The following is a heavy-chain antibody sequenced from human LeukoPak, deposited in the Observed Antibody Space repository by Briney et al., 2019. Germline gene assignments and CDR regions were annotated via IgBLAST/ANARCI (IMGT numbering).Heavy chain of an antibody. J-gene: IGHJ4*02. CDR3: AKGSGGAIVYDYFDS. CDR2: VSYDETNK. Sequence: PGGSLRLSCAASGFSFTNYAMHWVRQAPGKGLAWVAVVSYDETNKDYTDSVKGRFTISRDNSKNTVYLQMNGLRAEDTAVYYCAKGSGGAIVYDYFDSWGQGTLVTVSS. D-gene: IGHD3-16*02. V-gene: IGHV3-30*18. CDR1: GFSFTNYA.